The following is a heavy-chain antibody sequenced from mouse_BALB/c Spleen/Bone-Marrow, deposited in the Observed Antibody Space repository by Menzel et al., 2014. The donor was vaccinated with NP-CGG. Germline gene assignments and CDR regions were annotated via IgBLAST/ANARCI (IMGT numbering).Heavy chain of an antibody. CDR3: ARDYYGSSFDY. Sequence: QVKLVESGPELVKPGASVKISCKASGYAFSSSWMNWVKQRPGQGLEWIGRIYPGDGDTNYNGKFKGKATLTADKSSSTAYMQFSSLTSVDSAVYFCARDYYGSSFDYWGQGTTLTVSS. CDR1: GYAFSSSW. CDR2: IYPGDGDT. V-gene: IGHV1-82*01. J-gene: IGHJ2*01. D-gene: IGHD1-1*01.